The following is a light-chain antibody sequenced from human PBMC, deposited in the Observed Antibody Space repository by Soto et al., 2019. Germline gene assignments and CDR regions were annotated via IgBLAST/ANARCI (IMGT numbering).Light chain of an antibody. CDR2: TAS. V-gene: IGKV1-9*01. J-gene: IGKJ5*01. CDR1: QGIGSY. CDR3: QQFNSYPIT. Sequence: DIQLTQSPSFLSAAVGDRFTITCRASQGIGSYLAWYQQKPGKAPKLLIYTASTLQSGVPSTFSGSGSGTEFTLTIISLQPEDFATYYCQQFNSYPITFGQGTRLEIK.